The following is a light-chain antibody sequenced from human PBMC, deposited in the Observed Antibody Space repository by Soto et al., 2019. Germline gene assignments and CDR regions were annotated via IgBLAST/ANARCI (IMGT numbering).Light chain of an antibody. Sequence: QSALAQPASMSGSPGQSITISCTGTSSDVGGYDYVSWYQHHPGKAPKLMIYVVSHRPSGISNRFSGSKSGNTASLTISGLQAEDEADYYCSSYTSSSLYVFGTGTKLTVL. CDR1: SSDVGGYDY. CDR3: SSYTSSSLYV. V-gene: IGLV2-14*01. J-gene: IGLJ1*01. CDR2: VVS.